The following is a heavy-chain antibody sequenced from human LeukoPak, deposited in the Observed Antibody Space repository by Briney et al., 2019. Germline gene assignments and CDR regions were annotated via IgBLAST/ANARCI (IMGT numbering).Heavy chain of an antibody. Sequence: SVKVSCKASGGTFSNYAFSWVRQAPGQGLEWMGRIIPILGTANYAQQFQGRVTMTADKSTTTAYMELSSLRSEDTAVYYCARDCSGGSCYSVRWRVYGMDVWGQGTTVTVSS. V-gene: IGHV1-69*04. D-gene: IGHD2-15*01. CDR2: IIPILGTA. J-gene: IGHJ6*02. CDR1: GGTFSNYA. CDR3: ARDCSGGSCYSVRWRVYGMDV.